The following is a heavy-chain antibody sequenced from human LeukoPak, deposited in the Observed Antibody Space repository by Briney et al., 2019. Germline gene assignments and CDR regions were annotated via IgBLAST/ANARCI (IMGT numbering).Heavy chain of an antibody. CDR3: ARGGYSSGWYYDY. Sequence: ASVKVSYKASGYTFTGYYMHWVRQAPGQGPEWMGWINPNSGGTNYAQKFQGRVTMTRDTSISTAYMELSRLRSDDTAVYYCARGGYSSGWYYDYWGQGTLVTVSS. D-gene: IGHD6-19*01. J-gene: IGHJ4*02. CDR1: GYTFTGYY. V-gene: IGHV1-2*02. CDR2: INPNSGGT.